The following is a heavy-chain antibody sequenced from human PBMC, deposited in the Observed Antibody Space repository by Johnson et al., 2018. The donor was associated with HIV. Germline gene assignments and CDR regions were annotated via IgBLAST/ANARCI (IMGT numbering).Heavy chain of an antibody. D-gene: IGHD3-3*01. J-gene: IGHJ3*02. CDR3: ARTSLEWLLFAFDI. Sequence: EVQLVESGGGLIQPGGSLRLSCAASGFTVSSNYMSWVRQAPGKGLEWVSVIYSGGSTYYADSVKGRFTISRDNSKNTLYLQMNSLRAEDTAVYYCARTSLEWLLFAFDIWCQGTMVTVSS. CDR1: GFTVSSNY. CDR2: IYSGGST. V-gene: IGHV3-53*01.